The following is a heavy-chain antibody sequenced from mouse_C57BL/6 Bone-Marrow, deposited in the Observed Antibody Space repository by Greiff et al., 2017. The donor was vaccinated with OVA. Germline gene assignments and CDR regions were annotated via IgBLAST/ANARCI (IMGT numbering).Heavy chain of an antibody. Sequence: QVQLQQPGAELVKPGASVKMSCKASGYTFTSYWITWVKQRPGQGLEWIGDIYPGSGSTNYNEKFKSKATLTVDTSSSSAYMQLSSLTSEDSAVYYWASPGYYSSYYAMDYWGQGTTVTVAS. D-gene: IGHD2-3*01. CDR3: ASPGYYSSYYAMDY. J-gene: IGHJ4*01. CDR1: GYTFTSYW. CDR2: IYPGSGST. V-gene: IGHV1-55*01.